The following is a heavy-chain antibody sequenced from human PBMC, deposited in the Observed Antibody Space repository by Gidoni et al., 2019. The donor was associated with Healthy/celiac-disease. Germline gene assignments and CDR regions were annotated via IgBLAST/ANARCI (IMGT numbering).Heavy chain of an antibody. CDR2: IYYSGST. CDR3: ARDRGGYSSSWPNWFDP. D-gene: IGHD6-13*01. Sequence: QVQLQESGPGLVKPSQTLSLTCTVPGGSISSGGYYWSWIRQHPGKGLEWIGDIYYSGSTYYNPSLKSRVTISVDTSKNQFSLKLSSVTAADTAVYYCARDRGGYSSSWPNWFDPWGQGTLVTVSS. J-gene: IGHJ5*02. V-gene: IGHV4-31*03. CDR1: GGSISSGGYY.